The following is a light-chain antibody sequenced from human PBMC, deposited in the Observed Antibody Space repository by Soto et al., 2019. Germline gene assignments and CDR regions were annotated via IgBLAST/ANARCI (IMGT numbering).Light chain of an antibody. CDR1: QSVSSL. V-gene: IGKV3-15*01. Sequence: IVLTQSPATLSVSPGERATLSCRASQSVSSLLAWHQQKPRQAPRLLIYDTSTRATGIPARFSGSGSGTDFTLTISSLQSEDFAIYYCQQYNIWPYTFGQGTKLEIK. J-gene: IGKJ2*01. CDR2: DTS. CDR3: QQYNIWPYT.